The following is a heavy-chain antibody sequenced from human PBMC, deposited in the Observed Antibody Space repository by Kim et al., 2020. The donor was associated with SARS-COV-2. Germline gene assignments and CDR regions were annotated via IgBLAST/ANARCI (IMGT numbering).Heavy chain of an antibody. V-gene: IGHV3-23*01. Sequence: GGSLRLSCAASGFTFSSYTMDWVRQAPGKGLEWVSTIDSSGFRTYYADSVKGRFTVSRDNSKNTMSLQMNSLRAEDTAVDYCSKALRAYFDYWGQGTSVT. CDR2: IDSSGFRT. CDR3: SKALRAYFDY. J-gene: IGHJ4*02. D-gene: IGHD3-10*01. CDR1: GFTFSSYT.